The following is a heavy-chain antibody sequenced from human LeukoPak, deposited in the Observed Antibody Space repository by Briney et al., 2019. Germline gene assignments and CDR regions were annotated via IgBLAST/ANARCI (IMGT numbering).Heavy chain of an antibody. CDR2: ISSSGRTI. CDR1: GFTFSSYE. CDR3: ARMPKGSRWSSTYYYYYMDV. D-gene: IGHD6-13*01. J-gene: IGHJ6*03. V-gene: IGHV3-48*03. Sequence: GGSLRLSCAASGFTFSSYEMNWVRQAPGKGLEWVSYISSSGRTIYYADSVKGRFTISRDNAKNSLYLQMNSLRAEDTALYHCARMPKGSRWSSTYYYYYMDVWGKGTTVTISS.